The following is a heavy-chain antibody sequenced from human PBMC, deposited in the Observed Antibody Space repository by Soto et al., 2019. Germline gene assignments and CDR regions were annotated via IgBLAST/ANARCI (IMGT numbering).Heavy chain of an antibody. V-gene: IGHV3-30*18. D-gene: IGHD3-3*01. J-gene: IGHJ6*02. Sequence: GGSLRLSCAASGFTFSSYGMHWVRQAPGKGLEWVAVISYDGSNKYYADSVKGRFTISRDNSKNTLYLQMNSLRAEDTAVYYCAKDWIFGVVISHYGMDVWGQGTTVTVSS. CDR3: AKDWIFGVVISHYGMDV. CDR2: ISYDGSNK. CDR1: GFTFSSYG.